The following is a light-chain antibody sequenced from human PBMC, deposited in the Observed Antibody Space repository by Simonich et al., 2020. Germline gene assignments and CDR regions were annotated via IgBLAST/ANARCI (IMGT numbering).Light chain of an antibody. CDR2: AAS. J-gene: IGKJ5*01. Sequence: IQMPQSPSSVSASVGERVTITCRASQGISSCLAWYKQKPGKAPKFLIYAASSLQSGVPSRFSGSGSGTDFTLTISSLQPEDFATYYCQQANSCPPTFGQGTRLEIK. CDR3: QQANSCPPT. V-gene: IGKV1-12*01. CDR1: QGISSC.